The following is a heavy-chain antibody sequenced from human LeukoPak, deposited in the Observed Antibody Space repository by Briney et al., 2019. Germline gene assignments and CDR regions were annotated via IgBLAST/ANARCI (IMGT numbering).Heavy chain of an antibody. D-gene: IGHD1-26*01. V-gene: IGHV3-23*01. Sequence: PGGSLRLSCAASGFTFSSYAMSWVRQAPGKGLEWVSALSDSGGSTYYADSVKGRFTISRDNSKNTLYLQMNNLRAEDTAVYYCARQMTPHGNFDYWGQGTLVTVSS. CDR3: ARQMTPHGNFDY. CDR1: GFTFSSYA. CDR2: LSDSGGST. J-gene: IGHJ4*02.